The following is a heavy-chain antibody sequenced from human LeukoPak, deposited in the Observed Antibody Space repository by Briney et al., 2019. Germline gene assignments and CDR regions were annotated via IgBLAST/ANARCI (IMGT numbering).Heavy chain of an antibody. D-gene: IGHD6-13*01. CDR2: INHSGST. Sequence: PSETLSLTCAVYGGPFSGYYWSWIRQPPGKGLEWIGEINHSGSTNYNPSLKSRVTISVDTSKNQFSLKLSSVTAADTAVYYCARRKAAAALRGFDYWGQGTLVTVSS. CDR3: ARRKAAAALRGFDY. CDR1: GGPFSGYY. J-gene: IGHJ4*02. V-gene: IGHV4-34*01.